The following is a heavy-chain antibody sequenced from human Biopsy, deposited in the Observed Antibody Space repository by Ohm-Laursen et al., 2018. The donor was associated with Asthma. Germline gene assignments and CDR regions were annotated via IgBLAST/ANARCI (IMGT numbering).Heavy chain of an antibody. J-gene: IGHJ6*02. CDR1: GFTFSDYY. CDR3: ARMITIFGVVSRGMDV. V-gene: IGHV3-11*04. Sequence: SLRLSCAATGFTFSDYYMSWLRQSPGKGLEWVSYISSSSSTIYYADSVKGRFTISRDNAKNSLYLQMNSLRDEDTAVYYCARMITIFGVVSRGMDVWGQGTTVTVSS. D-gene: IGHD3-3*01. CDR2: ISSSSSTI.